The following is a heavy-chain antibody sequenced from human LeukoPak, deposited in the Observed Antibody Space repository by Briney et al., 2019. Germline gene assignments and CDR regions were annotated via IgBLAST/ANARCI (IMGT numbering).Heavy chain of an antibody. V-gene: IGHV3-23*01. CDR2: ISGSGGST. CDR1: GFTFSSYA. CDR3: AKDHWANYYDGSGYSDV. D-gene: IGHD3-22*01. J-gene: IGHJ6*02. Sequence: PGGSLRRSCAASGFTFSSYAMSWVRQAPGKGLEWVSAISGSGGSTYYADSVKGRFTISRDNSKNTLYLQMNSLRAEDTAVYYCAKDHWANYYDGSGYSDVWGQGTTVTVSS.